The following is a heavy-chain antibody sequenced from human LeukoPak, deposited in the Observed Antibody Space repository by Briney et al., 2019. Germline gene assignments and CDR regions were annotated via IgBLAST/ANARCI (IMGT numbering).Heavy chain of an antibody. V-gene: IGHV4-39*07. D-gene: IGHD3-10*01. CDR2: IYYSGST. CDR3: ARLKTDYYGSGSLNNWFDP. CDR1: GGSISSSSYY. Sequence: SETLSLTCTVSGGSISSSSYYWGWIRQPPGKGLEWIGSIYYSGSTYYNPSLKSRVTISVDTSKNQFSLKLTSVTAADTAVYYCARLKTDYYGSGSLNNWFDPWGQGTLVTVSS. J-gene: IGHJ5*02.